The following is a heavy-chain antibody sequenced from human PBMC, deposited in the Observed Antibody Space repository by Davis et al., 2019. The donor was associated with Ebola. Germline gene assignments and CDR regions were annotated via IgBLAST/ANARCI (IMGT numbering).Heavy chain of an antibody. V-gene: IGHV4-34*01. CDR2: INHSGST. Sequence: SETLSLTCAVYGGSSSGYYWSWIRQPPAKGLEWIGEINHSGSTNYNPSLKSRVTISVDTSKNQFSLKLSSVTAADTAVYYCARGSSRLHSSSWYRYWGQGTLVTVSS. D-gene: IGHD6-13*01. CDR3: ARGSSRLHSSSWYRY. J-gene: IGHJ4*02. CDR1: GGSSSGYY.